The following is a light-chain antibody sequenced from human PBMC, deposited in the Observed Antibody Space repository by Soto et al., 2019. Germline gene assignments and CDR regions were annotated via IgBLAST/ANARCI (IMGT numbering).Light chain of an antibody. CDR1: QSVLYSSNNKNY. Sequence: DIVMTPSPDSLAVSLGERATINCKSSQSVLYSSNNKNYLAWYQQKPGQPPKLLIYWASTRESGVPDRFSGSGSGRDFTLTISSLQAEDVAVYYCQQYYSPWTFGQGTKVELK. J-gene: IGKJ1*01. CDR2: WAS. CDR3: QQYYSPWT. V-gene: IGKV4-1*01.